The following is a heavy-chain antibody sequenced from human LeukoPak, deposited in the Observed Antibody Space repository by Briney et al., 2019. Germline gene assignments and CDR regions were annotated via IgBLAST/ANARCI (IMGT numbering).Heavy chain of an antibody. CDR2: IKQDGSEK. D-gene: IGHD3-3*01. V-gene: IGHV3-7*04. CDR3: ARGIKLRVLDY. Sequence: GGSLRLSCAAPGFTFSSYWMSWVRQAPGKGLEWVANIKQDGSEKYYVDSVKGRFTISRDNAKNSLYLQMNSLRAEDTAVYYCARGIKLRVLDYWGQGTLVTVSS. CDR1: GFTFSSYW. J-gene: IGHJ4*02.